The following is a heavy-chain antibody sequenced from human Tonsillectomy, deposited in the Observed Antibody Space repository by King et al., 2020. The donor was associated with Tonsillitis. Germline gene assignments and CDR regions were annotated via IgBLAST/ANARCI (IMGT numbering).Heavy chain of an antibody. CDR1: GFTFSNAW. Sequence: VQLVESGGGLVKPGGSLRLSCAASGFTFSNAWMNWVRQAPGKGLEWVGRIKSKTDDGTADYAAPVKGRFTMSRDDSKNTLYLQMNSLKTEDTAVYYCTTEISSGSHSGDGWGNGTTVTVSS. D-gene: IGHD3-22*01. CDR2: IKSKTDDGTA. V-gene: IGHV3-15*07. CDR3: TTEISSGSHSGDG. J-gene: IGHJ6*04.